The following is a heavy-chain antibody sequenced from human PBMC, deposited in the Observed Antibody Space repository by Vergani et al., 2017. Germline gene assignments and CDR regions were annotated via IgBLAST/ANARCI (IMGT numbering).Heavy chain of an antibody. J-gene: IGHJ5*02. CDR2: INHSGST. Sequence: QVQLQQWGAGLLKPSETLSLTCAVYGGSFSGYYWSWIRQPPGKGLEWIGEINHSGSTNYNPSLKSRVTISVDTSKNQFSLKVHSVTAADTAVYYCARHGNPPSNLAAPLATWGQGSLVTVSS. D-gene: IGHD4-23*01. V-gene: IGHV4-34*01. CDR3: ARHGNPPSNLAAPLAT. CDR1: GGSFSGYY.